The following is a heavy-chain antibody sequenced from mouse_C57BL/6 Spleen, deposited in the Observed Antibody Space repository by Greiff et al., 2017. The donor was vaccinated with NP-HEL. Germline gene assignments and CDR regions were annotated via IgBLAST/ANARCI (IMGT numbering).Heavy chain of an antibody. CDR1: GYTFTSYW. CDR2: IDPSDSYT. Sequence: VQLQQPGAELVMPGASVKLSCKASGYTFTSYWMHWVKQRPGQGLEWIGEIDPSDSYTNYNQKFKGKSTLTVDKSSSTAYMQLSSLTSEDSAVYYCAREVSSYRYFDVWGTGTTVTVSS. J-gene: IGHJ1*03. D-gene: IGHD1-1*01. CDR3: AREVSSYRYFDV. V-gene: IGHV1-69*01.